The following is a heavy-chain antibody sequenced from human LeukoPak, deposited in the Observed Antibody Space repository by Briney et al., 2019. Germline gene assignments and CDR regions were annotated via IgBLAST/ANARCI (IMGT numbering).Heavy chain of an antibody. CDR2: IYSGGST. J-gene: IGHJ4*02. CDR1: GFTVSSNY. V-gene: IGHV3-53*01. CDR3: AARFDS. Sequence: GALRLSCAASGFTVSSNYMNWVRQAPGKGLEWVSVIYSGGSTYYTDSVKGRFTISRDNSKNTLYLQMNSLRAEDTAVYYCAARFDSWGQGTLVTVSS.